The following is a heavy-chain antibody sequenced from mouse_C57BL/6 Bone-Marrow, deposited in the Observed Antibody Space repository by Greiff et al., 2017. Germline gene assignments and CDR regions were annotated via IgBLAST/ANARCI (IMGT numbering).Heavy chain of an antibody. CDR1: GYSITSGYY. J-gene: IGHJ3*01. V-gene: IGHV3-6*01. CDR2: ISYDGSN. Sequence: ESGPGLVKPSQSLSLTCSVTGYSITSGYYWNWIRQFPGNKQEWMGYISYDGSNNYNPSLQNRNSITRDTSKNQFFLKLNSVTTEGTATYYCAREPFAYWGQGTLVTVSA. CDR3: AREPFAY.